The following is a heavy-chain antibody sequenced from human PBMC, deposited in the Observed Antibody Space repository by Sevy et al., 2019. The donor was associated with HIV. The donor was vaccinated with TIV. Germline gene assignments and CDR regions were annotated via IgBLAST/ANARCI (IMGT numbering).Heavy chain of an antibody. CDR3: ARVGVVVRGVINYYYYYYMDV. Sequence: SETLSLTCTVSGGSISSYYWSWIRQPPGKGLEWIGYIYYSGSTNYNPSLKSRVPISVDTSKNQFSLKLSSVTAADTAVYYCARVGVVVRGVINYYYYYYMDVWGKGTTVTVSS. J-gene: IGHJ6*03. CDR2: IYYSGST. CDR1: GGSISSYY. V-gene: IGHV4-59*01. D-gene: IGHD3-10*01.